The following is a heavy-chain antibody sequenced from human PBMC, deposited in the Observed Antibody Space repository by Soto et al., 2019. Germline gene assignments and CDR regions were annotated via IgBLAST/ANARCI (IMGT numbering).Heavy chain of an antibody. J-gene: IGHJ4*02. CDR2: IYYSGST. D-gene: IGHD3-10*01. CDR3: ASQHITMVRGVSDY. Sequence: QLQLQESGPGLVKPSETLSLTCTVSGGSISSSSYYWGWIRQPPGKGLEWIGSIYYSGSTYYNPSLKSRVTISVDTSKYQFSLKLSSVTAADTAVYYCASQHITMVRGVSDYWGQGTLVTVSS. CDR1: GGSISSSSYY. V-gene: IGHV4-39*01.